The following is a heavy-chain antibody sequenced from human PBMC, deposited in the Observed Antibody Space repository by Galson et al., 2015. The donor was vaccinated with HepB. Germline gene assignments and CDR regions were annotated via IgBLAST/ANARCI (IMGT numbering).Heavy chain of an antibody. Sequence: SLRLSCAASGFTFSSYSMNWVRQAPGKGLEWVSSISSSSSYIYYADSVKGRFTISRDNAKNSLYLQMNSLRAEDTAVYYCARDLGQYSYGYFDYWGQGTLVTVSS. V-gene: IGHV3-21*01. J-gene: IGHJ4*02. CDR3: ARDLGQYSYGYFDY. CDR1: GFTFSSYS. D-gene: IGHD5-18*01. CDR2: ISSSSSYI.